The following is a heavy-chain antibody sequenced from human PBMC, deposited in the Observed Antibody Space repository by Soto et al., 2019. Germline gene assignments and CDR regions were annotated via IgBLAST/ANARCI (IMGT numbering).Heavy chain of an antibody. CDR3: AKRVALYYFDY. CDR1: GFTFSNYW. V-gene: IGHV3-74*01. Sequence: GGSLRLSCAASGFTFSNYWMYWVRQAPGKGLEWVSRIYCDGSSTNYADSVKGRFTISRDNSKNTLYLQMNSLRAEDTAVYYCAKRVALYYFDYWGQGTLVTVSS. J-gene: IGHJ4*02. CDR2: IYCDGSST.